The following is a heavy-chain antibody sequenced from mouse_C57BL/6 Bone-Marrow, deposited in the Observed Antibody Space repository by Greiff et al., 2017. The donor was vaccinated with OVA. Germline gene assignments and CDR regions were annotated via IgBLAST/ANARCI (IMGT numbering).Heavy chain of an antibody. Sequence: QVQLQQSGPELVKPGASVKISCKASGYAFSSSWMNWVKQRPGKGLEWIGRIYPGDGDTNYNGKFKGKATLTADKSSSTAYMQLSSLTSEDSAVYFCAREGRYWYFDVWGTGTTVTVSS. CDR3: AREGRYWYFDV. J-gene: IGHJ1*03. CDR2: IYPGDGDT. CDR1: GYAFSSSW. V-gene: IGHV1-82*01. D-gene: IGHD3-3*01.